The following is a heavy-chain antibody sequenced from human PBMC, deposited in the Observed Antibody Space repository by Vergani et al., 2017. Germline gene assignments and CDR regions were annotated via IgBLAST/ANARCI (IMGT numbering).Heavy chain of an antibody. V-gene: IGHV3-33*06. Sequence: VQLVGPGGGGVQPGRSLRLPCAASGFTFSSYGLHWVRQAPGKGLEWVAVIWYDGSNKAYPDSVKGRFTISRDNSKNTRDLQMNSLRAEDTAVYYCAKDDYDNLTGYYLDYWGQGTLVTVSS. D-gene: IGHD3-9*01. CDR2: IWYDGSNK. J-gene: IGHJ4*02. CDR3: AKDDYDNLTGYYLDY. CDR1: GFTFSSYG.